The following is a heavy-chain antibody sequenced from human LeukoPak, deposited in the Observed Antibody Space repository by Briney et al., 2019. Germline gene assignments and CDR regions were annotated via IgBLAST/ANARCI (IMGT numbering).Heavy chain of an antibody. Sequence: GGSLRLSCAASGFIFNSYGMHWVRQAPGKGLEWVALIWYDGSNKYYTDSVKGRFTISRDNSKNTLYLEMNSLRAEDTAIYYCAREGPRGNSQFDYWGQEPLVTVSS. V-gene: IGHV3-33*01. CDR2: IWYDGSNK. CDR1: GFIFNSYG. J-gene: IGHJ4*02. CDR3: AREGPRGNSQFDY. D-gene: IGHD2/OR15-2a*01.